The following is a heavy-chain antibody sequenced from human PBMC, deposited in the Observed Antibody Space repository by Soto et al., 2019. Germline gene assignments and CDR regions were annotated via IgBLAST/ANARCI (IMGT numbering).Heavy chain of an antibody. Sequence: SETLSLTCAVYGGSFSGYYWSWIRQPPGKGLEWIGEINHSGSTNYNPSLKSRVTISVDTSKNHFSLKLSSVTAADTAVYYCARGLTIFGVVIIIRGSNWFDPWGQGTLVTVSS. CDR3: ARGLTIFGVVIIIRGSNWFDP. V-gene: IGHV4-34*01. D-gene: IGHD3-3*01. CDR2: INHSGST. J-gene: IGHJ5*02. CDR1: GGSFSGYY.